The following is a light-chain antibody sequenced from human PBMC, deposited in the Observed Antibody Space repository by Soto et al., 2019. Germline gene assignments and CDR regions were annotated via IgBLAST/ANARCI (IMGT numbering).Light chain of an antibody. V-gene: IGLV4-69*01. Sequence: QPVLTQSPSASASLGASVKLTCTLSRGHSSYAIAWHQQQPEKGPRYLMKLNSDGSHSKGDGIPDRFSGSSSGAERDLTISSLQSEDEADYYCQTWGTGIQVFGGGTKVTVL. J-gene: IGLJ2*01. CDR3: QTWGTGIQV. CDR1: RGHSSYA. CDR2: LNSDGSH.